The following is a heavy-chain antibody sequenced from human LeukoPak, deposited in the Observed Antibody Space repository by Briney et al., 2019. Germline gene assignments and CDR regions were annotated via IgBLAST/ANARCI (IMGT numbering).Heavy chain of an antibody. CDR3: AKDLRVVVRGWFDP. Sequence: GGSLRLSCAASGFTFSSYAMSWVRHAPWKGLEWVSAISGSGGSTYYADSVKGRFTISRDNSKNTLYLQMNSLRAEDTAVYYCAKDLRVVVRGWFDPWGQGTLVTVSS. J-gene: IGHJ5*02. V-gene: IGHV3-23*01. CDR2: ISGSGGST. D-gene: IGHD2-2*01. CDR1: GFTFSSYA.